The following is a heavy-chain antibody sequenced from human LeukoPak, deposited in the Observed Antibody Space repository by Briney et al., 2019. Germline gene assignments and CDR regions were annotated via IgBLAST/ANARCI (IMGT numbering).Heavy chain of an antibody. Sequence: GASVKVSCKASVYTFTFYFIHWVRQAPGQRPEWMGWINCNTGDTNYAQKFQGRVSMTRDTSTSTLYMDLTSLTSDDTAVYYCARDRYFGGNSYGYWGQGTLVTVSS. J-gene: IGHJ4*02. CDR1: VYTFTFYF. CDR2: INCNTGDT. CDR3: ARDRYFGGNSYGY. D-gene: IGHD4-23*01. V-gene: IGHV1-2*02.